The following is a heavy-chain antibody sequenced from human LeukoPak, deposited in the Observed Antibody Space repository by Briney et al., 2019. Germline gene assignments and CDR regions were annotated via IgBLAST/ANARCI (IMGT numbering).Heavy chain of an antibody. CDR2: INPSGGST. J-gene: IGHJ6*02. D-gene: IGHD3-3*01. CDR3: ARDLSLGWQTGPSTLEYYYYYGMDV. V-gene: IGHV1-46*01. CDR1: GYTFTSYY. Sequence: ASVKVSCKASGYTFTSYYMHWVRQAPGQGLEWMGIINPSGGSTSYAQKFQGRVTMTRDTSTSTVYMELSSLRSEDTAVYSCARDLSLGWQTGPSTLEYYYYYGMDVWGQGTTVTVSS.